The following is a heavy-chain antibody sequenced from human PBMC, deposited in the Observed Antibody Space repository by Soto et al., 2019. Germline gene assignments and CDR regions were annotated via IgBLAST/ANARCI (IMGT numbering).Heavy chain of an antibody. D-gene: IGHD3-22*01. Sequence: GGSLRLSCAASGFTFSSYAMSWVRQAPGKGLEWVSAISDSGGFTYYADSVKGRFTISRDNSKNTLYLQMNTLRAGETAVYYCAKSDYYDISGYYPGDYWGQGTLVTVSS. CDR1: GFTFSSYA. V-gene: IGHV3-23*01. CDR3: AKSDYYDISGYYPGDY. CDR2: ISDSGGFT. J-gene: IGHJ4*02.